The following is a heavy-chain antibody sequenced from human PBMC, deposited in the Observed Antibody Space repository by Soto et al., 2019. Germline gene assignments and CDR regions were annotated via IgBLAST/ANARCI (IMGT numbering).Heavy chain of an antibody. Sequence: GGSLRLSCAASGFTFSTYWMSWVRQAPGKGLEWVANIKQDGSEKYYVDSVKGRFTISRDNAKNSLYLQMNSLRAEDTAVYYCASDVVLVPVVMPAEYFQHWGQGTLVTVSS. CDR2: IKQDGSEK. CDR1: GFTFSTYW. V-gene: IGHV3-7*01. J-gene: IGHJ1*01. D-gene: IGHD2-2*01. CDR3: ASDVVLVPVVMPAEYFQH.